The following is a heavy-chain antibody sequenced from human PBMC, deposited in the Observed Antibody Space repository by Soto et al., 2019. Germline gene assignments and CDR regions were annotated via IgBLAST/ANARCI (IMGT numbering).Heavy chain of an antibody. CDR1: GGTFSSYA. J-gene: IGHJ5*02. D-gene: IGHD2-15*01. Sequence: QVQLVQSGAEVKKPGSSVKVSCKASGGTFSSYAISWVRQAPGQGLEWMGGIIPIFGTANYAQKFQGRVTITADESTSTAYMELSSLRSEDTAVYYCARATHQRWPGVVVADTNWFDPWGQGTLVTVSS. CDR2: IIPIFGTA. CDR3: ARATHQRWPGVVVADTNWFDP. V-gene: IGHV1-69*01.